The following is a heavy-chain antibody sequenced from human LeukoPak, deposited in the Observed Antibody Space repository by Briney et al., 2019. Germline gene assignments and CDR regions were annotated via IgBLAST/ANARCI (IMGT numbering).Heavy chain of an antibody. CDR1: GFTFSSYA. CDR2: ISYDGSNK. V-gene: IGHV3-30-3*01. D-gene: IGHD3-22*01. Sequence: GGSLRLSCAASGFTFSSYAMHWVRQAPGKGLEWVAVISYDGSNKYYADSVKGRFTISGDNSKNTLYLQMNSLRAEDTAVYYCAREGVGITMIVVVIPFDYWGQGTLVTVSS. J-gene: IGHJ4*02. CDR3: AREGVGITMIVVVIPFDY.